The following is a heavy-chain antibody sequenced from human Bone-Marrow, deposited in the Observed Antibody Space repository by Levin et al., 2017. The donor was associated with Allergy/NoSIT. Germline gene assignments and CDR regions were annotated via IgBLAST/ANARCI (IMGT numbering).Heavy chain of an antibody. V-gene: IGHV4-38-2*02. CDR2: IYHSGTT. D-gene: IGHD3-3*01. Sequence: PSETLSLTCTVSGYSITSGYYWGWIRQSPEGGLEWLGSIYHSGTTYYTPSLKSRVTLSVDTSKNEISLKLNSVTAADTALYYCARDLSPVNYDVWSGYSPGIGYFDLWGRGTLVAVSS. CDR3: ARDLSPVNYDVWSGYSPGIGYFDL. J-gene: IGHJ2*01. CDR1: GYSITSGYY.